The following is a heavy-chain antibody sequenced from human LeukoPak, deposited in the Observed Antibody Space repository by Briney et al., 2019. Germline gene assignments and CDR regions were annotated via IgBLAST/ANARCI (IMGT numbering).Heavy chain of an antibody. CDR3: ARGGQWELLTA. D-gene: IGHD1-26*01. CDR1: GAPISSHY. CDR2: YYRETT. V-gene: IGHV4-59*11. Sequence: SETLSLTCTLSGAPISSHYWSWIRQSPGKGLEWIGFYYRETTNYNPSLKNRVTLSEDTSKDQISLKLISVTAADTAVYYCARGGQWELLTAWGRGTLVTVSS. J-gene: IGHJ5*02.